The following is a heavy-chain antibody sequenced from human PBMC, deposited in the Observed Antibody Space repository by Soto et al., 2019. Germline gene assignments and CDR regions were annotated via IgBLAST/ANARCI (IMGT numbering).Heavy chain of an antibody. Sequence: GGSLRLSCAASGFTFRTYAMNWVRQAPGKGLEWISAISGSGSFTHYADSVRGRFTISRDNSKNTLYLQMNSLRAEDTAVYYCAKGPVLMVYAAPDYWGQGTLVTVSS. V-gene: IGHV3-23*01. J-gene: IGHJ4*02. CDR2: ISGSGSFT. D-gene: IGHD2-8*01. CDR1: GFTFRTYA. CDR3: AKGPVLMVYAAPDY.